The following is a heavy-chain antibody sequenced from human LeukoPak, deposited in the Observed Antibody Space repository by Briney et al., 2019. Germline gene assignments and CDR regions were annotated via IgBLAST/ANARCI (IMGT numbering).Heavy chain of an antibody. CDR1: GGYIITSGHY. J-gene: IGHJ5*02. CDR2: IYYTGVT. CDR3: ARERSSSGGHNWFDP. D-gene: IGHD4-23*01. Sequence: SETLSLTCTVSGGYIITSGHYWGWIRQPPGKGLEWIGSIYYTGVTSTNPFFRSRMSTSVDTSKNQFSLNLTSVTAADAAVYYCARERSSSGGHNWFDPWGQGTLVTVSS. V-gene: IGHV4-39*07.